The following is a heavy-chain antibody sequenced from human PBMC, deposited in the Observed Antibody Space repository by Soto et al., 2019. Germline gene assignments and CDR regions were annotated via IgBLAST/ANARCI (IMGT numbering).Heavy chain of an antibody. Sequence: QVHLVQSGAEVKKPGSSVKVSCKASGGTCNSHVVSWVRQAPGQGLVWMGGIIHIFWTTTYAQKFQDRVTITADESTSTACMELSRLRSEDTAVYYCARGYGSWSVGEWDYDYYGMDVGGKGTSVIVSS. V-gene: IGHV1-69*12. CDR2: IIHIFWTT. CDR3: ARGYGSWSVGEWDYDYYGMDV. D-gene: IGHD6-6*01. CDR1: GGTCNSHV. J-gene: IGHJ6*04.